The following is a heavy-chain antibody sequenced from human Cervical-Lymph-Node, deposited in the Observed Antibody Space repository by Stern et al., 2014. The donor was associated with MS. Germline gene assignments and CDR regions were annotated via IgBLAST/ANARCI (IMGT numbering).Heavy chain of an antibody. CDR1: GFTFSTYW. D-gene: IGHD2-15*01. J-gene: IGHJ3*02. CDR2: INSDDSRT. Sequence: VQLVESGGGLVQPGGSLRLSCAASGFTFSTYWMHWVRQAPGKGLVWVSRINSDDSRTTYADSVKGRFSISRDNDKNTLYLQMNSLRAEDTAVYYCARGVMVAATYAYDIWGQGTMVTISS. V-gene: IGHV3-74*03. CDR3: ARGVMVAATYAYDI.